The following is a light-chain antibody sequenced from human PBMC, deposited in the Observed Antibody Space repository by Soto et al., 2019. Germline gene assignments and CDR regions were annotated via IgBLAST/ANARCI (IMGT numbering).Light chain of an antibody. CDR2: GAS. CDR1: QSVSSNY. V-gene: IGKV3-11*01. Sequence: EIVLTQSPGTLSLSPGERATLSCRTSQSVSSNYLAWYQQKPGQAPRLLIYGASKRATGIPARFSGRGSGTDFTLTISSLEPEDFAVYYCQQRSDWPLTFGGGTKVDIK. J-gene: IGKJ4*01. CDR3: QQRSDWPLT.